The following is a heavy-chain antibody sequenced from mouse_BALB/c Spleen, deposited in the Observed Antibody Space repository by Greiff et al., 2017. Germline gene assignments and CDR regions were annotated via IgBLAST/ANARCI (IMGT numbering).Heavy chain of an antibody. CDR3: ASLSSWFAY. CDR1: GFTFSSYA. CDR2: ISSGGSYT. V-gene: IGHV5-9-1*01. Sequence: EVMLVESGGGLVKPGGSLKLSCAASGFTFSSYAMSWVRQTPEKRLEWVATISSGGSYTYYPDSVKGRFTISRDNAKNTLYLQMSSLRSEDTAMYYCASLSSWFAYWGQGTLVTVSA. D-gene: IGHD6-2*01. J-gene: IGHJ3*01.